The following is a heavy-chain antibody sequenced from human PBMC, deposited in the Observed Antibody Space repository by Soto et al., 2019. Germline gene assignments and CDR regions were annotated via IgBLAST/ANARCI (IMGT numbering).Heavy chain of an antibody. V-gene: IGHV3-23*01. D-gene: IGHD6-13*01. Sequence: EVQLLESGGGLVQPGGSLRLSCAASGFTFSSYAMSWVRQAPGKGLEWVSAISSSGDHTYYADSVKGRFTISRDNPKHTLYQQMSSLRDEDTAVYYCASSFPSYSSNWHSHFDYWGQGTLVTVSS. CDR2: ISSSGDHT. J-gene: IGHJ4*02. CDR3: ASSFPSYSSNWHSHFDY. CDR1: GFTFSSYA.